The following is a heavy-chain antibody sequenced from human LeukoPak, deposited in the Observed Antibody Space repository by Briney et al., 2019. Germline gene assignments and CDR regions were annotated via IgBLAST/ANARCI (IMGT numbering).Heavy chain of an antibody. CDR2: ISAYNGNT. D-gene: IGHD4-17*01. CDR3: ATRYGDSPRGTWFDP. CDR1: GYTFTSYG. Sequence: GASVKVSCKASGYTFTSYGINWVRQAPGQGLEWMGYISAYNGNTNYAQKLQGRVTMTTDTSTSTAYMELSSLRSEETAVYYCATRYGDSPRGTWFDPWGQGTLVTVSS. J-gene: IGHJ5*02. V-gene: IGHV1-18*01.